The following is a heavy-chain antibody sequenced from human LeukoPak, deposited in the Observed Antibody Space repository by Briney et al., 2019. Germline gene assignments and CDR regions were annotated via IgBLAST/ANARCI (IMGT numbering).Heavy chain of an antibody. CDR1: GGSISSSSYY. J-gene: IGHJ4*02. D-gene: IGHD5-12*01. Sequence: PSETLSLTCTVSGGSISSSSYYWGWIRQPPGKGLEWIGSIYTSGSTNYNPSLKSRVTISVDTSKNQFSLKLSSVTAADTAVYYCARDHSGYDSRGMEWGQGTLVTVSS. CDR2: IYTSGST. V-gene: IGHV4-39*07. CDR3: ARDHSGYDSRGME.